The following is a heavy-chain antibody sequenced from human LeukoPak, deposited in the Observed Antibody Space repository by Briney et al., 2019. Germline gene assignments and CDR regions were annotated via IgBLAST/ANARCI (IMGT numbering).Heavy chain of an antibody. CDR1: GFTFSSHA. J-gene: IGHJ4*02. CDR3: ARILEDFWSGYPEHDDY. CDR2: ISYDGSNK. Sequence: GGSLRLSCAASGFTFSSHAMHWVRQAPGKGLEWVAVISYDGSNKYYADSVKGRFTISRDNSKNTLYLQMNSLRAEDTAVYYCARILEDFWSGYPEHDDYWGQGTLVTVSS. V-gene: IGHV3-30-3*01. D-gene: IGHD3-3*01.